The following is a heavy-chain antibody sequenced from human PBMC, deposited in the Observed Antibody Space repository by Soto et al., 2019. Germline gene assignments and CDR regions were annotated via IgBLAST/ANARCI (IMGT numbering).Heavy chain of an antibody. Sequence: SETLSLTCAVSGGSISSSNWWSWVRQPPGKGLEWIGEIYHSGSTNYNPSLKSRVTISVDKSKNQFSLKLSSVTAADTAVYYCVRDLREGYSIGMVVWGQGTTVTVSS. V-gene: IGHV4-4*02. D-gene: IGHD4-4*01. CDR1: GGSISSSNW. CDR2: IYHSGST. CDR3: VRDLREGYSIGMVV. J-gene: IGHJ6*02.